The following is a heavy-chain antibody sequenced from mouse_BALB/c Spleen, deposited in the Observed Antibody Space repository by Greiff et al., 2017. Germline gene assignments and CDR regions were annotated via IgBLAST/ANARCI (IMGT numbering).Heavy chain of an antibody. V-gene: IGHV5-9-4*01. CDR3: ARVPIYYDYDDAMDY. D-gene: IGHD2-4*01. Sequence: EVKLVESGGGLVKPGGSLKLSCAASGFTFSSYAMSWVRQSPEKRLEWVAEISSGGSYTYYPDTVTGRFTISRDNAKNTLYLEMSSLRSEDTAMYYCARVPIYYDYDDAMDYWGQGTSVTVSS. CDR1: GFTFSSYA. J-gene: IGHJ4*01. CDR2: ISSGGSYT.